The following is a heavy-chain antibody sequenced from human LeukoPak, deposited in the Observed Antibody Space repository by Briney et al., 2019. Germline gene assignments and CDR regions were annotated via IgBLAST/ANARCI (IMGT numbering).Heavy chain of an antibody. CDR3: ARGGGLDV. D-gene: IGHD3-16*01. Sequence: GGSLRLSCAASGFTFSSNGMHWVRQAPGKGLEWVALISYDGRSKYYADSVKGRFTISRDNSKNTLYLQMNSLRAEDTAVYFCARGGGLDVWGQGATVTVSS. J-gene: IGHJ6*02. V-gene: IGHV3-30*03. CDR1: GFTFSSNG. CDR2: ISYDGRSK.